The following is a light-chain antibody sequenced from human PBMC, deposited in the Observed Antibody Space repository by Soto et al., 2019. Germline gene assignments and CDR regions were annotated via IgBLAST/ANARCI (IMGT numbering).Light chain of an antibody. J-gene: IGLJ1*01. V-gene: IGLV1-47*01. CDR1: GSNIGSHT. Sequence: QSVLTQPPSAAGTPRQRGTISCSGSGSNIGSHTVHWYQHLPGTAPKLLINKNYQRPSGVPDRFSAPQSGTSASLAISGLRSEDEADYYCAAWDDSLRGHVFGTGTKVTVL. CDR2: KNY. CDR3: AAWDDSLRGHV.